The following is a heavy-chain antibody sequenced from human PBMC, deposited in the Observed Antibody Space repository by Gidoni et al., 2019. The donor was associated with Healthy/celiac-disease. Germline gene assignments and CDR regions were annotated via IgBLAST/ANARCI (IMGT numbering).Heavy chain of an antibody. CDR2: ISAYNGNT. CDR3: ARARGGKAVFGVVTYYFDY. CDR1: GYTFTSYG. Sequence: QVQLVQSGAEVKKPGASVKVTCKASGYTFTSYGLSWVRQAPGQGLEWMGWISAYNGNTNNAQKLQGRVTMTTDTSTSTAYMELRSLRSDDTAVYYCARARGGKAVFGVVTYYFDYWGQVTLVTVSS. J-gene: IGHJ4*02. V-gene: IGHV1-18*04. D-gene: IGHD3-3*01.